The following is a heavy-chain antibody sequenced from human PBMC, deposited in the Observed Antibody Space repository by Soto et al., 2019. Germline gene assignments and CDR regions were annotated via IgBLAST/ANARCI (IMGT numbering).Heavy chain of an antibody. D-gene: IGHD2-15*01. Sequence: SDTLSLTCAITGISIVTTSPWWTVVRQPPGKGLEWIGEIYHSGSTNYNPSLMSRVTISLDKSKNQFSLNLSSVTAADTAVYYCARRGYCSGGRCYSWAFDIWGQGTVVT. CDR1: GISIVTTSPW. CDR3: ARRGYCSGGRCYSWAFDI. J-gene: IGHJ3*02. V-gene: IGHV4-4*02. CDR2: IYHSGST.